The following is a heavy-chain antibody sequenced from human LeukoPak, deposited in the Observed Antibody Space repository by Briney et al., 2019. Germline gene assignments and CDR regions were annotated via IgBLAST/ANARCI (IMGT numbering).Heavy chain of an antibody. J-gene: IGHJ5*02. CDR3: ARGDPRSRYDSSGYRPNFDP. V-gene: IGHV1-69*05. D-gene: IGHD3-22*01. CDR1: GGTFSSYA. CDR2: IIPIFGTA. Sequence: SVKVSCKASGGTFSSYAISWVRQAPGQGLEWMGGIIPIFGTANYAQKFQGRVTMTRDTSTSTVYMELSSLRSEDTAVYYCARGDPRSRYDSSGYRPNFDPWGQGTLVTVSS.